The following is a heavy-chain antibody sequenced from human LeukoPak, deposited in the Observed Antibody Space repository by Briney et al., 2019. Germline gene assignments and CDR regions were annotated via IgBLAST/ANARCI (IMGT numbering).Heavy chain of an antibody. CDR1: GGSFSGYY. CDR3: ARGRLLWFGELIIFDY. J-gene: IGHJ4*02. Sequence: SETLSLTCAVYGGSFSGYYWSWIRQPPGKGLEWIGEINHSGSTNYNPSLKSRVTISVDTSKNQFSLTLSSVTAADTAVYYCARGRLLWFGELIIFDYWGQGTLVTVSS. V-gene: IGHV4-34*01. CDR2: INHSGST. D-gene: IGHD3-10*01.